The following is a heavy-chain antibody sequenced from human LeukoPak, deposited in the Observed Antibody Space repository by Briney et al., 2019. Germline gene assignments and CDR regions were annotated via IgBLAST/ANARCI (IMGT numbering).Heavy chain of an antibody. CDR2: IIPIFGTA. CDR3: ARETNGYGDYPFDY. Sequence: SVNASCKASGGTFSSYAISWVRQAPGQGLEWMGGIIPIFGTANYAQKFQGRVTITADESTSTAYMELSSLRSEDTAVYYCARETNGYGDYPFDYWGQGTLVTVSS. CDR1: GGTFSSYA. D-gene: IGHD4-17*01. V-gene: IGHV1-69*13. J-gene: IGHJ4*02.